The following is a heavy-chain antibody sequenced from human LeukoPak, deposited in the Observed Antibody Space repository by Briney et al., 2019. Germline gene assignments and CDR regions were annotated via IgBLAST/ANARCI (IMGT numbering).Heavy chain of an antibody. CDR3: AIFSSGFDP. CDR1: GGTFSSYA. J-gene: IGHJ5*02. Sequence: VASVKVSCKASGGTFSSYAISWVRQAPGQGLEWMGRIIPILGIANYAQKFQGRVTITADKSTSTAYMELSSLRSEDTAAYYCAIFSSGFDPWGQGTLVTVSS. CDR2: IIPILGIA. D-gene: IGHD3-10*01. V-gene: IGHV1-69*04.